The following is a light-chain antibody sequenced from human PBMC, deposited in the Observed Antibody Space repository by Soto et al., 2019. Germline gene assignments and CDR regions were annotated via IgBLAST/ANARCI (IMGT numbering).Light chain of an antibody. CDR1: SGHSSYI. CDR2: LEGSGSY. J-gene: IGLJ3*02. Sequence: QLVLPQSSSASASLGSSVTLTCTLSSGHSSYIIAWHQQQPGKAPRYLMKLEGSGSYNKGSGVPDRFSGSSSGADRYLTISNLQFEDEADYYCETWDRNTHTVFGGGTKLTVL. CDR3: ETWDRNTHTV. V-gene: IGLV4-60*02.